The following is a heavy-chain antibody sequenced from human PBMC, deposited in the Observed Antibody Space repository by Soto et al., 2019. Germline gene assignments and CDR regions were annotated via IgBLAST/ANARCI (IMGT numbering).Heavy chain of an antibody. Sequence: GGSLRLSCAASGFTFSSYWMHWVRQAPGKGLVWVSHIHGDVSTTSYADSVKGRFTISRDNAKNVLYLQMNSLIAEDTAVYYCARFTGFWSAIDYWGLGTLVTVSS. CDR2: IHGDVSTT. J-gene: IGHJ4*02. CDR1: GFTFSSYW. D-gene: IGHD3-3*01. CDR3: ARFTGFWSAIDY. V-gene: IGHV3-74*01.